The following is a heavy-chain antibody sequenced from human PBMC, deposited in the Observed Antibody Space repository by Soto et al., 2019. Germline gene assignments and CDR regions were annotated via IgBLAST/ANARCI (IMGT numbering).Heavy chain of an antibody. V-gene: IGHV3-66*01. J-gene: IGHJ6*03. CDR3: AREIGRGAAQTNYMDV. D-gene: IGHD6-6*01. CDR1: GFTVSSNY. CDR2: IYSGGST. Sequence: EVQLVESGGGLVQPGGSLRLSCAASGFTVSSNYMSWVRQAPGKGLEWVSVIYSGGSTFYADSMKGRFTISRDNSKNTVYLQMNSLRAEDAGVYYCAREIGRGAAQTNYMDVWGKGTTVTVS.